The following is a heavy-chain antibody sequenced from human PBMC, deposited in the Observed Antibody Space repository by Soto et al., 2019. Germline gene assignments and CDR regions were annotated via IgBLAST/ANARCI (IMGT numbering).Heavy chain of an antibody. D-gene: IGHD1-26*01. V-gene: IGHV3-7*03. CDR2: IKEDGSEK. Sequence: EVQLVESGGGLVQPGGSLRLSCAASGFTLSNFWMSWVRQAPGKGLEWVASIKEDGSEKTYVDSVKGRFTISRDNAQNSLYLQMNRLRVDDAAVYYCASYRTLGSWGQGTPVIVSS. CDR1: GFTLSNFW. CDR3: ASYRTLGS. J-gene: IGHJ4*02.